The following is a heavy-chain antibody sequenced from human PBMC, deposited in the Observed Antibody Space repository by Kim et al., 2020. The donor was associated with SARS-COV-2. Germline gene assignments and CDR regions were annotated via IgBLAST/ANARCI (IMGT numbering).Heavy chain of an antibody. CDR3: AKDRWTDYGGYYDY. CDR1: GFSFSNFA. D-gene: IGHD4-17*01. CDR2: VSGSGGTT. J-gene: IGHJ4*02. V-gene: IGHV3-23*01. Sequence: GGSLRLSCSVSGFSFSNFAMSWVRQAPGKGLQWVASVSGSGGTTYYIDSVKGRFTISRDNSKNTLYLQMDSLRAEDTAVYYCAKDRWTDYGGYYDYWGQGTLVTVSS.